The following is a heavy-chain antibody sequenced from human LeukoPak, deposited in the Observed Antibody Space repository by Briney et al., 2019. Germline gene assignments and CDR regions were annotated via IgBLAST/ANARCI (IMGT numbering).Heavy chain of an antibody. CDR1: GGSITNYY. J-gene: IGHJ4*02. Sequence: KPSETLSLTCTVSGGSITNYYWSWIRQPPGKGLEWIGYIYYSGSTNYNPSLKSRVIISVDTSKNQFSLKLNSMTAADTAVYYCARILPAGYSDGWGQGTLVTVSS. CDR3: ARILPAGYSDG. D-gene: IGHD2-2*01. CDR2: IYYSGST. V-gene: IGHV4-59*01.